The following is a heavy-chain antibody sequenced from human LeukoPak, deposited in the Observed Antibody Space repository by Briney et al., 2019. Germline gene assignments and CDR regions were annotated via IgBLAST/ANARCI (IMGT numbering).Heavy chain of an antibody. CDR2: INPSGGSS. CDR3: AGSSGSYSNFDY. D-gene: IGHD1-26*01. CDR1: GYTFTNYY. J-gene: IGHJ4*02. Sequence: GASVKVSCKASGYTFTNYYIHWMRQAPGQGLEWMGIINPSGGSSSSPQKFQGRVTMITDTSTSTVYMELSSLRSEDTAVYYCAGSSGSYSNFDYWGQGTLVTVSS. V-gene: IGHV1-46*01.